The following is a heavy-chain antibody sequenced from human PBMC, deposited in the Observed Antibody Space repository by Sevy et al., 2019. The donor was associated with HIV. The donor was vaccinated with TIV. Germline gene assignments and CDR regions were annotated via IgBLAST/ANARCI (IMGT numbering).Heavy chain of an antibody. CDR2: ITSSASTT. V-gene: IGHV3-23*01. CDR1: GFLFGTHA. D-gene: IGHD3-9*01. CDR3: TYDAGWPL. Sequence: GGSLRLSCAASGFLFGTHAKSWVRQAPGKGLEWVSGITSSASTTYYADSVKGRFTISRDNSKNTLYLQMNNLRAEDTAVYYCTYDAGWPLWGQGTLVTVSS. J-gene: IGHJ1*01.